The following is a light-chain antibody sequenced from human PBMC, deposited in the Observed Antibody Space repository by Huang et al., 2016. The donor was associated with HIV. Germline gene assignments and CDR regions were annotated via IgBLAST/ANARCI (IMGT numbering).Light chain of an antibody. J-gene: IGKJ5*01. V-gene: IGKV3-20*01. CDR3: QQYGSSPIT. CDR1: QSVSSSY. Sequence: EIVLTQSPGTLSLFPGERATLSCRASQSVSSSYLAWYQQKPGQAPRLLIYGASNWATGVPARFSGSGSGTDFTLTISRVQPEDFAVYYCQQYGSSPITFGQGTRLEIK. CDR2: GAS.